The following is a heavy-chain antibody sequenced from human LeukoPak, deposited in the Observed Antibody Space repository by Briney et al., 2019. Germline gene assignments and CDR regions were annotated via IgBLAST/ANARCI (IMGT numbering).Heavy chain of an antibody. J-gene: IGHJ5*02. CDR1: GFTFSSYA. V-gene: IGHV3-23*01. Sequence: GGSLRLSCAAPGFTFSSYAMSWVRQAPGKGLEWVSAISGSGGSTYYADSVKGRFTISRDNSKNTLYLQMNSLRAEDTAVYYCAKQFWRTQRYNWFDPWGQGTLVTVSS. CDR3: AKQFWRTQRYNWFDP. D-gene: IGHD3-3*01. CDR2: ISGSGGST.